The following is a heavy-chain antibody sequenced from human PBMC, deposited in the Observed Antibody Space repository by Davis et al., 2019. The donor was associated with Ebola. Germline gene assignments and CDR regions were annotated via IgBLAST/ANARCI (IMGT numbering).Heavy chain of an antibody. Sequence: PSETLSLTCTVSGGSISSYYWSWIRQPPGKGLEWIGYIYYSGSTNYNPSLKSRVTISVDTSKNQFSLKLSSVTAADTAVYYCARRILSSGRFDSWGQGTLVTVSS. CDR2: IYYSGST. CDR3: ARRILSSGRFDS. V-gene: IGHV4-59*08. D-gene: IGHD6-19*01. CDR1: GGSISSYY. J-gene: IGHJ5*01.